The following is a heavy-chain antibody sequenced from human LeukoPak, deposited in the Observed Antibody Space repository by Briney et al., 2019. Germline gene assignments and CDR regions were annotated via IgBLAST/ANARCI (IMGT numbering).Heavy chain of an antibody. CDR1: GVSISSYY. D-gene: IGHD4-17*01. CDR2: IYYSGST. J-gene: IGHJ3*02. CDR3: ARGAGTTVTTKGAFDI. Sequence: SETLSLTCTVSGVSISSYYWSWIRQPPGKGLEWIGYIYYSGSTNYNPSLKSRVTISVDTSKNQFSLKLSSVTAADTAVYYCARGAGTTVTTKGAFDIWGQGTMVTVSS. V-gene: IGHV4-59*01.